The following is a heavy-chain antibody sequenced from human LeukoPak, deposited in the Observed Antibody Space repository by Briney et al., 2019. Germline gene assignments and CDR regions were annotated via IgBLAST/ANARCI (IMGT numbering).Heavy chain of an antibody. CDR2: ISGGTGSP. V-gene: IGHV1-3*01. CDR3: ARGRYYSDSSYYYFDS. CDR1: GYTFTSYD. D-gene: IGHD3-22*01. J-gene: IGHJ4*02. Sequence: ASVKVSCKASGYTFTSYDFNWLRQAPGQAPEWMGWISGGTGSPKYSQRFQGRVTITRDTSARTAYMALSSLRPTDTAVYFCARGRYYSDSSYYYFDSWGQGTLVTVSS.